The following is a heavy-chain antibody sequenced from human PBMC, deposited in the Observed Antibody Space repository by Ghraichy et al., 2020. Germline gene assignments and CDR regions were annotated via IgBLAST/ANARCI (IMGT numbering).Heavy chain of an antibody. CDR2: ISGSGGST. D-gene: IGHD6-13*01. J-gene: IGHJ4*02. CDR3: AKDWASSSRGSVRDY. Sequence: LSLTCAASGFTFSSYAMSWVRQAPGKGLEWVSAISGSGGSTYYADSVKGRFTISRDNSKNTLYLQMNSLRAEDTAVYYCAKDWASSSRGSVRDYWGQGTLVTVSS. V-gene: IGHV3-23*01. CDR1: GFTFSSYA.